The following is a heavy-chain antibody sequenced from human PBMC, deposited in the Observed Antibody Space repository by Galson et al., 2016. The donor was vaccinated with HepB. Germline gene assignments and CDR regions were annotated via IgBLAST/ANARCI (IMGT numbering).Heavy chain of an antibody. D-gene: IGHD2-15*01. J-gene: IGHJ2*01. CDR3: AKDWDFGGSQYFDL. CDR2: VSGSGSRT. V-gene: IGHV3-23*01. CDR1: GFTFSSYA. Sequence: SLRLSCAASGFTFSSYAMNWVRQAPGRGLEWVSGVSGSGSRTYYAESVKGRFTISRDNSKNTMFVEMNSLRVEDTAVYYCAKDWDFGGSQYFDLWGRGTLVTVSS.